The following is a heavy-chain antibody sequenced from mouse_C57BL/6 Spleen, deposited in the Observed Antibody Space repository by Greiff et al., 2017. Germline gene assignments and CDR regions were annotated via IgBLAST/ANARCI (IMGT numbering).Heavy chain of an antibody. D-gene: IGHD4-1*01. CDR1: GYTFTSYW. CDR3: ARWDWDGDY. J-gene: IGHJ2*01. V-gene: IGHV1-53*01. Sequence: QVHVKQSGTELVKPGASVKLSCKASGYTFTSYWMHWVKQRPGQGLEWIGNINPSNGGTNYNEKFKSKATLTVDKSSSTAYMQRSSLTAEDSAVYYCARWDWDGDYWGQGTTLTVSS. CDR2: INPSNGGT.